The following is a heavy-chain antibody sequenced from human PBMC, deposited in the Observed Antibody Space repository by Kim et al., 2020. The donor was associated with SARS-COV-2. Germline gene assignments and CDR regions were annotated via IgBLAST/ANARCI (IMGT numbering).Heavy chain of an antibody. J-gene: IGHJ4*02. CDR2: ISDNGGST. Sequence: GGSLRLSCAASGFTFSSYAINWVRQAPGKGLESVSAISDNGGSTYYADSVKGRFTISRDNSKNTVYLQMSSLRVEDTAMYYCAKRQVPVATAPLESWGQGTLVTVSS. V-gene: IGHV3-23*01. D-gene: IGHD2-2*01. CDR1: GFTFSSYA. CDR3: AKRQVPVATAPLES.